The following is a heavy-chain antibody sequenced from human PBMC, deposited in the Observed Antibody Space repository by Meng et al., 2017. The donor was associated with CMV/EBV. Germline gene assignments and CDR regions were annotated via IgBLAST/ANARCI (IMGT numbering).Heavy chain of an antibody. CDR3: ARGLRLGKYQLLRGASGDY. CDR2: ISYDGSNK. D-gene: IGHD2-2*01. J-gene: IGHJ4*02. Sequence: GESLKISCAASGFTFSSYAMHWVRQAPGKGLEWVAVISYDGSNKYYADSVKGRFTISRDNYKNTLYLQMNSLRAEDTAVYYCARGLRLGKYQLLRGASGDYWGQGTLVTVSS. V-gene: IGHV3-30-3*01. CDR1: GFTFSSYA.